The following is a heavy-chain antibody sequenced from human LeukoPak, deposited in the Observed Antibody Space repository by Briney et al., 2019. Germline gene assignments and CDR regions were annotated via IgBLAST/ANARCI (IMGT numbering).Heavy chain of an antibody. D-gene: IGHD2-15*01. J-gene: IGHJ4*02. Sequence: SETLSLTCAVCGGSFSGYYWSWIRQPPGKGLEWIGSIYYSGNTYYNPSLKSRVTISVDTSKNQFSLKLSSVTAADTAVYYCARERKQRDIAVVVAARYYFDYWGQGTLVTVSS. CDR1: GGSFSGYY. CDR3: ARERKQRDIAVVVAARYYFDY. CDR2: IYYSGNT. V-gene: IGHV4-34*01.